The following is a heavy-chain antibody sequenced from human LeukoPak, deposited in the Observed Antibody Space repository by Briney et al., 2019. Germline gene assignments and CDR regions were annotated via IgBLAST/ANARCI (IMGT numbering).Heavy chain of an antibody. CDR1: GITFSSYA. J-gene: IGHJ2*01. D-gene: IGHD4-17*01. CDR3: AKGFFYDYGDSEYFDL. Sequence: GGFLRLSCAASGITFSSYAMSWVRQAPGKGLEWVSAISGSGGSTYYADSVKGRFTISRDNSKNTLYLQMDSLRAEDTAVYYCAKGFFYDYGDSEYFDLWGRGTLVTVSS. CDR2: ISGSGGST. V-gene: IGHV3-23*01.